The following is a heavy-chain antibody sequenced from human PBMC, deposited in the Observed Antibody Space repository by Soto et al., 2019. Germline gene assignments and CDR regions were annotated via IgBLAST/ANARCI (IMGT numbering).Heavy chain of an antibody. J-gene: IGHJ4*02. Sequence: PWGSLRLSCAASGFTFISYGMRFCGQAPGKGLEWVAVISYDGSNKYYADSVRGRFTISRDNSKNTLYLQMNSLRAEDTAVYYCAKARSGSSPDYWGQGTLVTVSS. CDR3: AKARSGSSPDY. V-gene: IGHV3-30*18. CDR1: GFTFISYG. CDR2: ISYDGSNK. D-gene: IGHD6-6*01.